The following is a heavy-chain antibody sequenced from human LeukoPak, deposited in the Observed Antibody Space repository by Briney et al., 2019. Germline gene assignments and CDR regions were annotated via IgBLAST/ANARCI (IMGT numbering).Heavy chain of an antibody. J-gene: IGHJ4*02. Sequence: GGSLRLSCAASGFTVSSSYMSWVRQAPGKGLEWVSVIYSGGSTYYADSVKGRFTISRDNSKNTLFLQMNSLRAEDTAVYYCARSTTVTPPFTSWGQGTLVTVSS. V-gene: IGHV3-66*01. CDR1: GFTVSSSY. CDR3: ARSTTVTPPFTS. CDR2: IYSGGST. D-gene: IGHD4-11*01.